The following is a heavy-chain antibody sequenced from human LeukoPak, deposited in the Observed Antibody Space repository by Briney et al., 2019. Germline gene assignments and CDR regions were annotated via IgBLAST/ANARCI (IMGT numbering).Heavy chain of an antibody. CDR3: ASMIYSYGMMDYYYYMDV. CDR2: IIPIFGTA. D-gene: IGHD5-18*01. J-gene: IGHJ6*03. Sequence: ASVKVSCKASGGTFSSYAISWVRQAPGQGLEWMGGIIPIFGTANYAQKFQGRVTITADKSTSTAYMELSSLRSEDTAVYYCASMIYSYGMMDYYYYMDVWGKGTTFTVSS. CDR1: GGTFSSYA. V-gene: IGHV1-69*06.